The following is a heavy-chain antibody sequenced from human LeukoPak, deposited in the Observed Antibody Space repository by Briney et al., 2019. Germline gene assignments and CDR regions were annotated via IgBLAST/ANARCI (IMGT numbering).Heavy chain of an antibody. Sequence: GASVKVSCKVSGYTLTELSMHWVRQAPGKGLEWMGGFDPEDGETFYAQKFQVRVTMTRDMSTSTVYMELSSLRSEETAVYYCARALLELRDYFEYWGQGTLVTVSS. CDR2: FDPEDGET. CDR3: ARALLELRDYFEY. D-gene: IGHD1-7*01. V-gene: IGHV1-24*01. J-gene: IGHJ4*02. CDR1: GYTLTELS.